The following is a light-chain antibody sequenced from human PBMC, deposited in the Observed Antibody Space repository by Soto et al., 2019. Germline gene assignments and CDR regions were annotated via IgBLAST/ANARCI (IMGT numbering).Light chain of an antibody. CDR1: QSVSSSY. CDR3: QSRGT. J-gene: IGKJ2*01. CDR2: GAS. Sequence: EIVLTQSPGTLSLSPGERATLSCRASQSVSSSYLAWYQQKPGQAPRLLIYGASSRATGIPDRFSGSGSGTDFTLTINRLEPEDFAVYYCQSRGTFGQGTKLEIK. V-gene: IGKV3-20*01.